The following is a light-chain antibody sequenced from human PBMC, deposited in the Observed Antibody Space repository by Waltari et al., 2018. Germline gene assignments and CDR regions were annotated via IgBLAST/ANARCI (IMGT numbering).Light chain of an antibody. CDR1: QGIFNY. CDR2: AAT. Sequence: DIQMTQSPSSLSASVGDRVTITCRASQGIFNYVARFQQKPGTAPKSLIFAATSLQSGVPSRFSGSGSGTDFSLTITNLQPEDFATYHCQQYNSNPPTFGQGTRLEIK. J-gene: IGKJ5*01. V-gene: IGKV1-16*01. CDR3: QQYNSNPPT.